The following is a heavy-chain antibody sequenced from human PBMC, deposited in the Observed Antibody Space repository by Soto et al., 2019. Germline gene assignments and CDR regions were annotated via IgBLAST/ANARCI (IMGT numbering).Heavy chain of an antibody. J-gene: IGHJ4*02. CDR1: GFTFSTYA. D-gene: IGHD1-1*01. Sequence: VQLLESGGGLVQPGGSLRLSCVASGFTFSTYAMTWVRQAPGKGLEWVSAISGRGSGTNYADSVKGRFTISRNNTKNILYLKMNSLRDGDPPVYYRVKEKPTTPCFDYWGPGTLVTVS. CDR3: VKEKPTTPCFDY. CDR2: ISGRGSGT. V-gene: IGHV3-23*01.